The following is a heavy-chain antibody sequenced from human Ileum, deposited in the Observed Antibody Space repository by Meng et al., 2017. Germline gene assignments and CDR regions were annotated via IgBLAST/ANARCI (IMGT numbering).Heavy chain of an antibody. Sequence: VQLQGSGPELVKRVVPLSRTRPASGGSIEMSSRWTWNRQPQGQGLDGDVEHYHSSNTNYNPSRQVPITIAKANSKNWFSLSLNSVTAADTAIYDCRRADYVRYFDLWGRGTLVTVSS. V-gene: IGHV4-4*02. D-gene: IGHD3-10*02. CDR1: GGSIEMSSR. CDR3: RRADYVRYFDL. CDR2: HYHSSNT. J-gene: IGHJ2*01.